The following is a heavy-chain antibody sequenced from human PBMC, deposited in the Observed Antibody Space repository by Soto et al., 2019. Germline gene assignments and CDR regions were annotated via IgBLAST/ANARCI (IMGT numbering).Heavy chain of an antibody. CDR1: GFTFSNYA. Sequence: HPGGSLRLSCAASGFTFSNYAMGWVRQAPGKGLEWVSGIGGSGGNTYYGDSVKGRFTISRDNSKNTLYLQMNSLTAEDTAVYYCAKIAEAVAGTVYGYWGQGTLVTVSS. CDR3: AKIAEAVAGTVYGY. D-gene: IGHD6-19*01. CDR2: IGGSGGNT. J-gene: IGHJ4*02. V-gene: IGHV3-23*01.